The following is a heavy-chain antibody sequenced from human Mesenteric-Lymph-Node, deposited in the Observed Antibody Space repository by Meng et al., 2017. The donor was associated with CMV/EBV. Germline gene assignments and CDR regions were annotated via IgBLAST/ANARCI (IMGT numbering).Heavy chain of an antibody. Sequence: GESLKISCAASGFTFSSYWMSWVRQAPGKGLEWVANIKQDGSEKYYVDSVKGRFTISRDNAKNSLYLQMNSLRAEDTAVYYCARGYDFWSGSYSAANWFDPWGQGTLVTVS. CDR2: IKQDGSEK. CDR1: GFTFSSYW. J-gene: IGHJ5*02. D-gene: IGHD3-3*01. CDR3: ARGYDFWSGSYSAANWFDP. V-gene: IGHV3-7*01.